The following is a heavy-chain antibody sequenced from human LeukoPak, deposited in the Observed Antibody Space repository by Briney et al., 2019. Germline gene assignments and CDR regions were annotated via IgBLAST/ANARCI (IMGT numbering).Heavy chain of an antibody. J-gene: IGHJ4*02. V-gene: IGHV3-21*03. CDR1: GFTFSTSD. D-gene: IGHD2/OR15-2a*01. CDR2: IFSSSTYI. CDR3: ARDFYDGFALDY. Sequence: PGGSLRLSCATSGFTFSTSDMNWVRQAPGKGLEWVSFIFSSSTYIYYTDSVKGRFTISRDNARNSLYLQMDNLRAEDTGVYYCARDFYDGFALDYWGQGTLVTVSS.